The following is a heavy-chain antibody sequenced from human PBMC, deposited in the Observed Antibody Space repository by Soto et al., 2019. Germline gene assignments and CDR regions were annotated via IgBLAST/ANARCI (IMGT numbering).Heavy chain of an antibody. J-gene: IGHJ4*02. D-gene: IGHD6-13*01. CDR1: VFTFSSYW. V-gene: IGHV3-7*01. Sequence: GSLRLSCAASVFTFSSYWMSWVRQAPGKGLEWVANIKQDGSEKYYVDSVKGRFTISRDNAKNPLYLQMNSLRAEDTAVYYCARDGQLVINYFDYWGQGTLVTVSS. CDR2: IKQDGSEK. CDR3: ARDGQLVINYFDY.